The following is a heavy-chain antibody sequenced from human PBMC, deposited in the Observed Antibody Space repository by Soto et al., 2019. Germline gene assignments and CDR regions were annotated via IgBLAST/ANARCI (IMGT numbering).Heavy chain of an antibody. V-gene: IGHV3-33*01. D-gene: IGHD4-17*01. J-gene: IGHJ6*03. CDR1: GFTFSSYA. Sequence: QVQLVESGGGVVQPGRSLRLSCAASGFTFSSYAMHWVRQAPGKGLEWVTIIWYDGSNKNYADSVKGRFTISRDNSKNTVYLQMNSLRVKDTAVYYCARDSGGDYHNYYMDVWGKGTTVTVSS. CDR2: IWYDGSNK. CDR3: ARDSGGDYHNYYMDV.